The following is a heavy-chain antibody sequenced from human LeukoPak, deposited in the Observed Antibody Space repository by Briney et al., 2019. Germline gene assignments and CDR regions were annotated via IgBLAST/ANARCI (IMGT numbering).Heavy chain of an antibody. J-gene: IGHJ4*02. CDR2: IYYSGST. V-gene: IGHV4-59*08. CDR1: GGSISSYY. D-gene: IGHD3-22*01. Sequence: SETLSLTCTVSGGSISSYYWSWIRQPPGKGLEWIGYIYYSGSTNYNPSLKSRVTISVDTSKNQFSLKLSSVTAADTAVYYCTRFADSSGYYDYWGQGTLVTVSS. CDR3: TRFADSSGYYDY.